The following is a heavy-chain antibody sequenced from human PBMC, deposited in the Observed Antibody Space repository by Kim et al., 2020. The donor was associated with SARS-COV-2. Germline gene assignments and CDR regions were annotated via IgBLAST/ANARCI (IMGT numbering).Heavy chain of an antibody. J-gene: IGHJ3*02. D-gene: IGHD3-10*01. CDR2: ISAYNGNT. Sequence: ASVKVSCKASGYTFTSYGISWVRQAPGQGLEWMGWISAYNGNTNYAQKLQGRVTMTTDTSTSTAYMELRSLRSDDTAVYYCARDRRWFGQSLLDAFDIWGQGTMVTVSS. CDR3: ARDRRWFGQSLLDAFDI. CDR1: GYTFTSYG. V-gene: IGHV1-18*01.